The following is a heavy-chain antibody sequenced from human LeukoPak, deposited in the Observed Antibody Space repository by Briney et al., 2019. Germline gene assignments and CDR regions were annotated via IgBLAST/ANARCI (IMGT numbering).Heavy chain of an antibody. D-gene: IGHD6-19*01. V-gene: IGHV4-61*01. J-gene: IGHJ6*02. CDR3: ARDSSGWTSYGMDV. Sequence: PSETLSLTCTVSGGSVSSGSYYWSWVRQPPGKVLEWIGYIYYSGSTNYNPSLKSRVTISVDTSKNQFSLKLSSVTAADTAVYYCARDSSGWTSYGMDVWGQGTTVTVSS. CDR2: IYYSGST. CDR1: GGSVSSGSYY.